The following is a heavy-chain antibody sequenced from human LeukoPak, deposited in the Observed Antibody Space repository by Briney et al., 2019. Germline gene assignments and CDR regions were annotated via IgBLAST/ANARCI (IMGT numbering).Heavy chain of an antibody. CDR1: GDSISSSNW. V-gene: IGHV4-4*02. D-gene: IGHD3-3*02. J-gene: IGHJ4*02. CDR2: IYHRGNI. Sequence: SGTLSLTCAVSGDSISSSNWWSWVRQPPGKGLEWLGEIYHRGNIDYNPSFKSRITISIDESKNQFSLKLSSVTAADTAVYYCARDRVASPWYYFDSWGQGTLVTVSS. CDR3: ARDRVASPWYYFDS.